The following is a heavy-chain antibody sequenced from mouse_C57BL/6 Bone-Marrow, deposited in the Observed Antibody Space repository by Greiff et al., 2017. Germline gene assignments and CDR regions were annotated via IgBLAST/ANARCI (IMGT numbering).Heavy chain of an antibody. Sequence: QVQLLQSGAELARPGASVKLSCTASGYTFTSYGISWVKQRTGQGLEWIGEISPRSGNTYYNEKFKGKATLTVDKSYSTAYMELRSLTSEDSAVYFCARYGEEGDWGQGTTLTVAT. V-gene: IGHV1-81*01. CDR1: GYTFTSYG. J-gene: IGHJ2*01. CDR2: ISPRSGNT. CDR3: ARYGEEGD. D-gene: IGHD2-13*01.